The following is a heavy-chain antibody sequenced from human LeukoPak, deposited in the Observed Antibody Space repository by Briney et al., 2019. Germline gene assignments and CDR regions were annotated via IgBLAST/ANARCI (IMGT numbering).Heavy chain of an antibody. Sequence: GGSLRLSCAASGFTFSSYAMSWVRQAPGKGLEWVSDISGSGGNTYYAHSVKGRFTISRDNSKNTLYLQINSLRAEDTAVYYCAKDHLPGIVVADRDYWGLGTLVTVSS. CDR2: ISGSGGNT. D-gene: IGHD6-19*01. V-gene: IGHV3-23*01. CDR1: GFTFSSYA. J-gene: IGHJ4*02. CDR3: AKDHLPGIVVADRDY.